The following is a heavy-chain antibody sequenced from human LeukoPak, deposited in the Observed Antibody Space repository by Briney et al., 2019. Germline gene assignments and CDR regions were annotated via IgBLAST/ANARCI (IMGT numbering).Heavy chain of an antibody. D-gene: IGHD2-15*01. Sequence: SETLSLTCTVSGGSISSYYWSWIRQPPGEGLEWIGYIYYSGSTNYNPSLKSRVTISVDTSKNQFSLKLSSVTAADTAVYYCARVGGGMIRAFDIWGQGTMVTVSS. CDR1: GGSISSYY. CDR2: IYYSGST. V-gene: IGHV4-59*01. J-gene: IGHJ3*02. CDR3: ARVGGGMIRAFDI.